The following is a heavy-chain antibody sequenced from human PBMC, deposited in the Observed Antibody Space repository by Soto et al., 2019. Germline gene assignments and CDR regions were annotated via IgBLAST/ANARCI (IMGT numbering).Heavy chain of an antibody. CDR3: ARDDYGDYYYYGMDV. Sequence: QVQLVESGGGEVQPGRSLRLSCAASGFTFSSYGMHWVRQAPGKGLEWVAVIWYDGSNKYYADSVKGRFTISRDNSKNTLYLQMNSLRAEDTAVYYCARDDYGDYYYYGMDVWGQGTTVTVSS. CDR1: GFTFSSYG. CDR2: IWYDGSNK. V-gene: IGHV3-33*01. D-gene: IGHD4-17*01. J-gene: IGHJ6*02.